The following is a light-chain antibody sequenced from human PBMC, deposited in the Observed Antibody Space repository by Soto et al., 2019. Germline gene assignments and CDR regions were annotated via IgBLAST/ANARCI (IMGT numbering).Light chain of an antibody. Sequence: QSVLTQPASVSGSPGQSITISCTGTSSDVGTYNYVSWHQHHPGKVPKLMISEVSNRPSGISNRFSGSKSGNTAYLTISGLQPEDEADYYCSSSAITSTPIYVFGTGTKVTVL. CDR3: SSSAITSTPIYV. CDR2: EVS. V-gene: IGLV2-14*01. J-gene: IGLJ1*01. CDR1: SSDVGTYNY.